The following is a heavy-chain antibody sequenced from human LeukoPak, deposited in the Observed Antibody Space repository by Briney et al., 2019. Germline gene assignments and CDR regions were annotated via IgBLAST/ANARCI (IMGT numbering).Heavy chain of an antibody. CDR3: ARSRGSPNSGEDAFDI. V-gene: IGHV3-30-3*01. CDR1: GFIFSSYV. CDR2: MSYGGTYK. D-gene: IGHD2-15*01. Sequence: GGSLRLSCAASGFIFSSYVMSWVRQAPGKGLGWVAVMSYGGTYKYYADSVKGRFTISRDNSKNTVYLQMNSLRGEDTAVYYCARSRGSPNSGEDAFDIWGQGTVVTVSS. J-gene: IGHJ3*02.